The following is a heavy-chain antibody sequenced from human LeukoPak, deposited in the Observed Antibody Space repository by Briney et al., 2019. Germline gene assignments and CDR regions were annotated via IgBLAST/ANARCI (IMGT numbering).Heavy chain of an antibody. CDR3: ARSMQYNSGWYEGYYFDY. CDR2: IYHSGST. Sequence: SETLSLTCTVSGYSISSGYYWGWIRQPPGKGLEWIGSIYHSGSTYYNPSLKSRVTISVDTSKNQFSLKLSSVTAADTAVYYCARSMQYNSGWYEGYYFDYWGQGTLVTVSS. CDR1: GYSISSGYY. V-gene: IGHV4-38-2*02. J-gene: IGHJ4*02. D-gene: IGHD6-19*01.